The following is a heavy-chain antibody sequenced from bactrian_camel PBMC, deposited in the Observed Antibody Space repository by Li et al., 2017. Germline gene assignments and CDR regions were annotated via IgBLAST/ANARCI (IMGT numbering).Heavy chain of an antibody. CDR3: VRGGLSRGGSWPD. CDR2: IRDGGST. CDR1: GFTFSAYD. V-gene: IGHV3S40*01. Sequence: DVQLVESGGGLVQPGGSLRLSCAASGFTFSAYDMAWVRQGPGKGLEWVAAIRDGGSTYFKDSVKGRFTISRDNAKNTVYLQMNNLKPEDTAVYYCVRGGLSRGGSWPDWGQGTQVTVS. D-gene: IGHD6*01. J-gene: IGHJ4*01.